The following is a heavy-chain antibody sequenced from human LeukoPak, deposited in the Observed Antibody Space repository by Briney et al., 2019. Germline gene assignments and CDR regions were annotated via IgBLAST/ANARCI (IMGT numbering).Heavy chain of an antibody. J-gene: IGHJ4*02. CDR1: GFTFNNYA. CDR3: ARGVLYGVKFDC. CDR2: ISYDGSKK. Sequence: PGGSLRLSCAASGFTFNNYAMHWVRQAPGKGLEWVALISYDGSKKYYADSVKGRFTISRDNSENTLHLQMNSLTAEDKALYYCARGVLYGVKFDCWGRGPLVTVSS. D-gene: IGHD4-17*01. V-gene: IGHV3-30*04.